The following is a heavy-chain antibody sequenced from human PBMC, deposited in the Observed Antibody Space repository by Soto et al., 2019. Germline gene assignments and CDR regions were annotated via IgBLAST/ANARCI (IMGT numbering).Heavy chain of an antibody. D-gene: IGHD3-10*01. V-gene: IGHV3-33*01. CDR2: IWYDGSNK. Sequence: QVQLVESGGGVVQPGRSLRLSCAASGFTFSNYGMHWVRQAPGKGLEWVAVIWYDGSNKYYADSVKGRFTISRDNSKNTLYLQMSSLRAEDTAVYYCATDFYGSGSEPPFDYWGQGTLVTVSS. CDR1: GFTFSNYG. CDR3: ATDFYGSGSEPPFDY. J-gene: IGHJ4*02.